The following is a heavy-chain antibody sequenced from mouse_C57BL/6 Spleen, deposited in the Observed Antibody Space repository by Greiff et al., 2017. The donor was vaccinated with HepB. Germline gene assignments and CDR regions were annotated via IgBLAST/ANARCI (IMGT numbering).Heavy chain of an antibody. CDR1: GFNIKDYY. Sequence: VQLQQSGAELVKPGASVKLSCTASGFNIKDYYMHWVKQRTEQGLEWIGRIDPEDGETKYAPKFQGKATITADTSSNTADLQLSSLTSEDTAVYYCASWDEGFDYWGQGTTLTVSS. D-gene: IGHD4-1*01. J-gene: IGHJ2*01. CDR3: ASWDEGFDY. V-gene: IGHV14-2*01. CDR2: IDPEDGET.